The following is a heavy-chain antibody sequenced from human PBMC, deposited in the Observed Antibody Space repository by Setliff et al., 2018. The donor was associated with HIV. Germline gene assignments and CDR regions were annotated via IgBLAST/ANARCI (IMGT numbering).Heavy chain of an antibody. CDR1: GGSISSYY. V-gene: IGHV4-4*07. D-gene: IGHD3-9*01. J-gene: IGHJ3*02. Sequence: SETLSLTCTVSGGSISSYYWSWIRQPAGKGLGWIGRIYTSGSTNYNPSLKSRVTMSVDTSKNQFSLKLSSVTAADTAVYYCARVLLTGYYKGAFDIWGQGTMVTVSS. CDR3: ARVLLTGYYKGAFDI. CDR2: IYTSGST.